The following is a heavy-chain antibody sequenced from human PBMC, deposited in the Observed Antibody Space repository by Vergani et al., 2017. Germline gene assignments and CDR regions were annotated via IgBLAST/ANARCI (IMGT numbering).Heavy chain of an antibody. Sequence: EVQLVQSGAEVKKPGESLKISCKGSGYSFTSYWIGWVRQMPGKGLEWMGIIYPGDSDTRYSPSFQGQVTISANKSISTAYLQWSSLKASDTAMYYCARHKPPAYYDFWSGYTNYMDVWGKGTTVTVSS. CDR2: IYPGDSDT. J-gene: IGHJ6*03. V-gene: IGHV5-51*01. CDR3: ARHKPPAYYDFWSGYTNYMDV. D-gene: IGHD3-3*01. CDR1: GYSFTSYW.